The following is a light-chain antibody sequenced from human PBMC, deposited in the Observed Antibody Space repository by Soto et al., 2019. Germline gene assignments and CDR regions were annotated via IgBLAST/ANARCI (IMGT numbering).Light chain of an antibody. CDR3: HQYKSSPLT. CDR1: QSISSW. J-gene: IGKJ4*01. Sequence: DIQMTQSPSTLSASIGDTVTITCRANQSISSWLAWYQQKPGKARKLLISAGSRLESGVPSRFSGSGSGTEFTLTIISLQPDDLANYYCHQYKSSPLTFGGGTKVEIK. CDR2: AGS. V-gene: IGKV1-5*01.